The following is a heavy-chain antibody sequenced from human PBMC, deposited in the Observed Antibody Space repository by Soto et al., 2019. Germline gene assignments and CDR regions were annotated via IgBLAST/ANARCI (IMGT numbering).Heavy chain of an antibody. CDR3: VRDFPVDFWSGYLASYYGMDV. CDR1: GFTFSSYW. D-gene: IGHD3-3*01. V-gene: IGHV3-74*01. J-gene: IGHJ6*02. Sequence: PGGSLRLSCAASGFTFSSYWMHWVRQAPGKGLVWVSRINSDGSSTSYADSVKGRFTISRDNAKNTLYLQMNSLRAEDTAVYYCVRDFPVDFWSGYLASYYGMDVWGQGTTVTVSS. CDR2: INSDGSST.